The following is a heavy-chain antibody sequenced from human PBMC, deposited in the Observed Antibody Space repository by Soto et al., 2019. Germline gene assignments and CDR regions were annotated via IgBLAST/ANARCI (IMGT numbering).Heavy chain of an antibody. CDR3: ARMSYSSGWYGNWFDP. Sequence: AASVKVSCKASGGTFSIYTISWVRQAPGQGLEWMGRIIPILSITNYAQKFQGRVTVTADKSTSTAYMELSSLRSEDTAVYYCARMSYSSGWYGNWFDPWGQGTLVTVSS. D-gene: IGHD6-19*01. V-gene: IGHV1-69*02. CDR2: IIPILSIT. CDR1: GGTFSIYT. J-gene: IGHJ5*02.